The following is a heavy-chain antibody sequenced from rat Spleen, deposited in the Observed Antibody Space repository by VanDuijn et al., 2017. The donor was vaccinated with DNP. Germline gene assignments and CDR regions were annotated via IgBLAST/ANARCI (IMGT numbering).Heavy chain of an antibody. D-gene: IGHD1-12*01. CDR3: ARFDGYSYLYLMDV. V-gene: IGHV5-46*01. CDR1: GFTFSSFP. CDR2: ISTSGGNT. Sequence: EVQLVESGGGLVQPGRSMKLSCAASGFTFSSFPMAWVRQAPTKGLEWVASISTSGGNTYYRDSVKGRFTISRDNAKSTLYLQMNSLRSEDTATYYCARFDGYSYLYLMDVWGQGTSVTVSS. J-gene: IGHJ4*01.